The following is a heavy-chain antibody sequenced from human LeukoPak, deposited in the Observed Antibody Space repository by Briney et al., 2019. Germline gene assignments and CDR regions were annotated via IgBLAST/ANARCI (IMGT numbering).Heavy chain of an antibody. V-gene: IGHV4-39*07. CDR2: VYYSGST. Sequence: NPSETLSLTCSVSGGPISSSSVSYYWAWIRQAPGRGLEWIGGVYYSGSTFYNPSLKSRVTISVDKSKNQFSLKLSSVTAADTAVYYCATTSYDFWSGYYSTGFDYWGQGTLVTVSS. CDR3: ATTSYDFWSGYYSTGFDY. CDR1: GGPISSSSVSYY. J-gene: IGHJ4*02. D-gene: IGHD3-3*01.